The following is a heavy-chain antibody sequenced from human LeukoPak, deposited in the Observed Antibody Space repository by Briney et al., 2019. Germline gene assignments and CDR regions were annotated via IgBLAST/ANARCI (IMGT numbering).Heavy chain of an antibody. V-gene: IGHV4-39*07. Sequence: PSETLSLTCTVSGGSISSSSYYWGWIRQPPGKGLEWIGNIYHSGNTYYNPSLKSRVTISVDTSKNQFSLKLNSVTAADTAFYYCARDTYFDYWGQGTLVTVSS. CDR2: IYHSGNT. CDR1: GGSISSSSYY. J-gene: IGHJ4*02. CDR3: ARDTYFDY.